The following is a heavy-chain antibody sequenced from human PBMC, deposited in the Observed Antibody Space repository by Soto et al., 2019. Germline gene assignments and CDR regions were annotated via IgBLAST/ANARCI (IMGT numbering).Heavy chain of an antibody. CDR2: IYYSGST. Sequence: QVQLQESGPGLVKPSETLSLTCTVSGGSVSSGSHYWSWIRQPPGKGLEWIGYIYYSGSTNYNPSLKSRVTISVDTSKNQFSLKLSSVTAADTAVYYCARPLYSYGPMDVWGQGTTVTVSS. D-gene: IGHD5-18*01. V-gene: IGHV4-61*01. CDR1: GGSVSSGSHY. J-gene: IGHJ6*02. CDR3: ARPLYSYGPMDV.